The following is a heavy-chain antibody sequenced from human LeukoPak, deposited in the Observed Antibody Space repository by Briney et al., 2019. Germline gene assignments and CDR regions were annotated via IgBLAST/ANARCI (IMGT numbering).Heavy chain of an antibody. CDR1: GFTFSSYS. CDR3: AGSYYDFWSGYFSDYYYYYMDV. V-gene: IGHV3-21*01. D-gene: IGHD3-3*01. CDR2: ISSSSSYI. Sequence: GGSLRLSCAASGFTFSSYSMNWVRQAPGKGLEWVSSISSSSSYIYYADSVKGRFTISRDNAKNSLYPQMNSLRAEDTAVCYCAGSYYDFWSGYFSDYYYYYMDVWGKGTTVTVSS. J-gene: IGHJ6*03.